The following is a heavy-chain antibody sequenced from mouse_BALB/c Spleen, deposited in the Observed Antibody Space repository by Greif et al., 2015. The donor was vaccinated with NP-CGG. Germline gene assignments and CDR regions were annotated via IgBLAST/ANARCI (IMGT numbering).Heavy chain of an antibody. Sequence: VQLQQSGPELVKPGASVKMSCKASGYTFTSYVVHWVKQKPGQGLEWIGYINPYNDGTKYNEKFKGKATLTSDKSSSTAYMELSSLTSEDSAVYYCARSDGNYWFAYWGQGTLVTVSA. CDR1: GYTFTSYV. CDR3: ARSDGNYWFAY. D-gene: IGHD2-1*01. CDR2: INPYNDGT. J-gene: IGHJ3*01. V-gene: IGHV1-14*01.